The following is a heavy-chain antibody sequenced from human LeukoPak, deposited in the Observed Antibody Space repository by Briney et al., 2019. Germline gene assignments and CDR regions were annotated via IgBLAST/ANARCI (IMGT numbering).Heavy chain of an antibody. CDR1: GGTFITDG. Sequence: SVNVSCKASGGTFITDGIGWVRQAPGQGLEWMGGIVPLFGAAKYAQRFQGRVSIIADESTSTTYMELISLRSEDSAMYYCAREDRPYAFDIWGQGTMVTVSS. CDR3: AREDRPYAFDI. CDR2: IVPLFGAA. J-gene: IGHJ3*02. V-gene: IGHV1-69*13. D-gene: IGHD3-22*01.